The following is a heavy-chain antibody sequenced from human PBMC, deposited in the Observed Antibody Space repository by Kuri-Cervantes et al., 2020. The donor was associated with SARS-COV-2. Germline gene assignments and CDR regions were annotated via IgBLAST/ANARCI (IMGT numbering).Heavy chain of an antibody. CDR2: INPNSGGT. CDR1: GYTFTSYG. Sequence: ASVKVSCKASGYTFTSYGISWVRQAPGQGLEWMGWINPNSGGTNYAQKFQGRVTMTRDTSISTAYMELRSLRPDDTAVFYCARDTRHYDFWSGYPYFDYWGQGTLVTVSS. J-gene: IGHJ4*02. V-gene: IGHV1-2*02. CDR3: ARDTRHYDFWSGYPYFDY. D-gene: IGHD3-3*01.